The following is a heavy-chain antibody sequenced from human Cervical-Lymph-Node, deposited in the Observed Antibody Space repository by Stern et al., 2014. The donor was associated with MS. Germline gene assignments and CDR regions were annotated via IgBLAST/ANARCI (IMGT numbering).Heavy chain of an antibody. V-gene: IGHV1-69*01. CDR3: ASPFIAVAGTDY. CDR1: GGTFSSYA. Sequence: VQLADSGAEAKKPGSSVKVSCKASGGTFSSYAISWVRQAPGPGLEWMGGIIPIFGTANYAQKFQGRVTITADESTSTAYMELSSLRSEDTAVYYCASPFIAVAGTDYWGQGTLVTVSS. J-gene: IGHJ4*02. CDR2: IIPIFGTA. D-gene: IGHD6-19*01.